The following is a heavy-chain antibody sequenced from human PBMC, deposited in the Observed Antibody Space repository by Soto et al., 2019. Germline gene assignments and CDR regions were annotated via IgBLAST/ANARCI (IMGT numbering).Heavy chain of an antibody. CDR3: AREFYDFWSGYHSGPFDY. D-gene: IGHD3-3*01. CDR2: INAGNGNT. CDR1: GYTFTSYA. Sequence: QVQLVQSGAEEKKPGASVKVSCKASGYTFTSYAMHWVRQAPGQRREWMGWINAGNGNTKYSQKLQGRVTITRDTSASTAYMELSSLRSEDTAVYYCAREFYDFWSGYHSGPFDYWGQGTLVTVSS. J-gene: IGHJ4*02. V-gene: IGHV1-3*05.